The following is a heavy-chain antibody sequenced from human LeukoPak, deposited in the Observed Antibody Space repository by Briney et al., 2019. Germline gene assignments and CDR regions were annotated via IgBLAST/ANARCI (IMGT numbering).Heavy chain of an antibody. CDR1: GFTFSSYG. J-gene: IGHJ4*02. CDR3: ARDFKRYYFDY. CDR2: IWYDGSNK. V-gene: IGHV3-33*08. D-gene: IGHD4-17*01. Sequence: PGGSLRLSCAASGFTFSSYGMHWVRQAPGKGLEWVAVIWYDGSNKYYADSVKGRFTISRDNSKNTLYLQMNSLRAEDTAVYYCARDFKRYYFDYWGQGTLVTVSS.